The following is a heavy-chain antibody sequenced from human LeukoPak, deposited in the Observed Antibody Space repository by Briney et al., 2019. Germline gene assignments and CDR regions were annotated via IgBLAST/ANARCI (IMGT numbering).Heavy chain of an antibody. CDR3: ARHQDDYGDYGHQI. CDR2: IYYSGST. D-gene: IGHD4-17*01. CDR1: GGSISSYY. Sequence: SETLSLTCTVSGGSISSYYWSWIRQPPGKGLEWIGYIYYSGSTNYNPSLKSRVTISVDTSKNQFSLKLSSVTAADTAEYYCARHQDDYGDYGHQIWGQGTLVTVPS. V-gene: IGHV4-59*08. J-gene: IGHJ4*02.